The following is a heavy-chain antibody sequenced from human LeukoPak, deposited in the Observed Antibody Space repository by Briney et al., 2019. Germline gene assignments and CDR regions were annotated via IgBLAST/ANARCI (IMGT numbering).Heavy chain of an antibody. CDR3: ARGGLTGTTIPYFNY. D-gene: IGHD1-7*01. V-gene: IGHV3-74*01. Sequence: GGSLRLSCAATGFTFSSYWMHWVRQAPGKGLVWVSRINSDGSSTSYADAVKGRFTISRDNAKNTLYLQMNSLRAEDTAVYYCARGGLTGTTIPYFNYWGRGTLVSVSS. CDR2: INSDGSST. J-gene: IGHJ4*02. CDR1: GFTFSSYW.